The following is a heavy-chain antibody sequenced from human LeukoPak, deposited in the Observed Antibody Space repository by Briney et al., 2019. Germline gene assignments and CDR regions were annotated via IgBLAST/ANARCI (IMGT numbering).Heavy chain of an antibody. V-gene: IGHV4-59*01. CDR1: GGSISSYY. Sequence: SETLSLTCTVSGGSISSYYWSWIRQPPGKGLEWIGYIYYSGSTNYNPSLKSRVTISVDTSKNQFSLKLSSVTAADTAVYYCARVREGYCSSTSCYRPYFDYWGQGTLATVSS. CDR2: IYYSGST. CDR3: ARVREGYCSSTSCYRPYFDY. D-gene: IGHD2-2*01. J-gene: IGHJ4*02.